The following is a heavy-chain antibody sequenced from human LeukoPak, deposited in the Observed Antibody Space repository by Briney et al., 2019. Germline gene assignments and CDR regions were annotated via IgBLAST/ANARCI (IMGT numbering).Heavy chain of an antibody. Sequence: ASVKVSCKASGYTFTSYDINWVTQATGQGLEWKGWMNPNNNNVGYAQKFQGRVTMTRDTSISTAYMELGSLTSEDTAVYYCARGAFLPQYRRDFDPWGQGTLVTVSS. CDR1: GYTFTSYD. V-gene: IGHV1-8*01. CDR3: ARGAFLPQYRRDFDP. J-gene: IGHJ5*02. D-gene: IGHD6-6*01. CDR2: MNPNNNNV.